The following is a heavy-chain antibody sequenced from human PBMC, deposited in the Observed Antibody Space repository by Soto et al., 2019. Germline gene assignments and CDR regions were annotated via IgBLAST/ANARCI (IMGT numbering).Heavy chain of an antibody. CDR2: INAGNGNT. J-gene: IGHJ4*02. CDR3: ARADYYDSSGYYPPPPVDY. CDR1: GYTFTSYA. Sequence: ASVKVSCKASGYTFTSYAMHWLRQAPGQRLEWMGWINAGNGNTKYSQKFQGRVTITRDTSASTAYMELSSLRSEDTAVYYCARADYYDSSGYYPPPPVDYWGQGTLVTVSS. D-gene: IGHD3-22*01. V-gene: IGHV1-3*01.